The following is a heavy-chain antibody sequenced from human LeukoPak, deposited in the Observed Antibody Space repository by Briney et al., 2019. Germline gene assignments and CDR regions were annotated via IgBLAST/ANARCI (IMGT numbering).Heavy chain of an antibody. CDR3: ARVEQQPRGSFDY. Sequence: ASVKVSCKASGYTFTGYYMHWVRQAPGQGLEWMGWINPNSGGTNYAQKFQGRVTMTRDTSISTAYMELSRLRSDDTAVYYRARVEQQPRGSFDYWGQGTLVTVSS. D-gene: IGHD6-13*01. CDR2: INPNSGGT. J-gene: IGHJ4*02. CDR1: GYTFTGYY. V-gene: IGHV1-2*02.